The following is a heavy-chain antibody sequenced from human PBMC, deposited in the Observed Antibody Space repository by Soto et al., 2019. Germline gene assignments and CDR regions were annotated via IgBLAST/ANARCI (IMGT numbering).Heavy chain of an antibody. CDR2: ISAYNGNT. J-gene: IGHJ5*02. V-gene: IGHV1-18*04. CDR3: ARDSYYYDSSGFDP. Sequence: SVKVSCKASGYTITSYGISWVRQAPGQGLEWMGWISAYNGNTNYAQKLQGRVTMTTDTSTSTAYMELRSLRSDDTAVYYCARDSYYYDSSGFDPWGQGTLVTVSS. D-gene: IGHD3-22*01. CDR1: GYTITSYG.